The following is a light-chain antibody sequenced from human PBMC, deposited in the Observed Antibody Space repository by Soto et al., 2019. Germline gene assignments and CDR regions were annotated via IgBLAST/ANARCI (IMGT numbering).Light chain of an antibody. CDR3: SSYTGSISYV. J-gene: IGLJ1*01. CDR1: SSDIGSYNY. Sequence: QSALTQPASVSGSPGQSITISCTGTSSDIGSYNYVSWYRQHPGQAPELIIFDVSNRPSGVSNRFSGSKSGNTASLTISGLQAEDEADYYCSSYTGSISYVFGTGTKLTVL. V-gene: IGLV2-14*01. CDR2: DVS.